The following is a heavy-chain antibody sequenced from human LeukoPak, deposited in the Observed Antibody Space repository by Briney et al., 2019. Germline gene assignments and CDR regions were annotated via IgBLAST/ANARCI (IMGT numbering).Heavy chain of an antibody. CDR1: GFTVSSNY. Sequence: SGGSLRLSCAASGFTVSSNYMNWVRQAPGKGLEWVSVIHTDGNTYYADSVKGRFTISRDTSKNTLYLQMHSLRVEDTAVYYCARGYCSGNTCYPGGYWGQGTLVTVSS. D-gene: IGHD2-15*01. CDR2: IHTDGNT. V-gene: IGHV3-66*02. CDR3: ARGYCSGNTCYPGGY. J-gene: IGHJ4*02.